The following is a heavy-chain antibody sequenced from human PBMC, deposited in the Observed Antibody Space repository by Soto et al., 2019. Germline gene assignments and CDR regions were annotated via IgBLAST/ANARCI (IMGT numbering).Heavy chain of an antibody. Sequence: QVQLVQSGAEVKKPGASVKVSCKASGYTFPSYGISWVRQAPGQGLEWMGWISAYNDNTNYAQKLQGRVTMTTDTSTSTAYTELRSPRAHTTALYYSARESVSHPHDYWGQGTLVTVSS. CDR1: GYTFPSYG. CDR3: ARESVSHPHDY. V-gene: IGHV1-18*01. J-gene: IGHJ4*02. D-gene: IGHD6-19*01. CDR2: ISAYNDNT.